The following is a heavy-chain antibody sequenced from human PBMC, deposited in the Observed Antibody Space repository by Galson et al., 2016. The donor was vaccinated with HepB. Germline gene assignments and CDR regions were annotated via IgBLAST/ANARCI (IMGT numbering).Heavy chain of an antibody. CDR3: ARDQGEAFDI. D-gene: IGHD3-16*01. CDR1: GFMFRSYW. J-gene: IGHJ3*02. V-gene: IGHV3-7*01. Sequence: SLRLSCAASGFMFRSYWMTWVRQAPGKGLQWVANTKQDGSEKYYVDSVKGRFTIPRDNAKKSVYLQMNSLRAEDAAVYYCARDQGEAFDIWGQGTMVSVFS. CDR2: TKQDGSEK.